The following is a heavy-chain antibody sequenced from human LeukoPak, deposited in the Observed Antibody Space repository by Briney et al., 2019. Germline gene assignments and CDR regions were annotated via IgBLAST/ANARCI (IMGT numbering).Heavy chain of an antibody. D-gene: IGHD3-10*01. CDR3: AKEVYYYGSGSYYSANYIDY. Sequence: PGGSLRLSCAASGFTFSTYAMSWVRQAPGEGLEWVSAISGSGGYTYYADSVKGRFTISRDNSKNTLYLEMNSLRAEDTAVYYCAKEVYYYGSGSYYSANYIDYWGQGTLVTVSS. CDR2: ISGSGGYT. CDR1: GFTFSTYA. V-gene: IGHV3-23*01. J-gene: IGHJ4*02.